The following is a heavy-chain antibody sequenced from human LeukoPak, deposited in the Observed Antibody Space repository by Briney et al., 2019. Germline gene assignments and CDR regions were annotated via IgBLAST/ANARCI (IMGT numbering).Heavy chain of an antibody. Sequence: PSQTLSLTRHFSGGSLSSNYWSCFPQPPGGGLEWIAEIYPTGDTKYNPSLTGRVTISADRSRSQFSLRRSAVTAADTAVYYCAGYRWWFQNDVGGQRTLVTVSS. CDR1: GGSLSSNY. D-gene: IGHD2-15*01. CDR3: AGYRWWFQNDV. V-gene: IGHV4-34*01. J-gene: IGHJ4*02. CDR2: IYPTGDT.